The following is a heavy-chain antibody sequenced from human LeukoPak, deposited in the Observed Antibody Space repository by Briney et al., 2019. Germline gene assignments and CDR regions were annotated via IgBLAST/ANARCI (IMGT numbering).Heavy chain of an antibody. V-gene: IGHV1-18*01. J-gene: IGHJ4*02. CDR1: GYTFTSYG. CDR3: ARAMEPYYDSNGCDY. Sequence: VASVKVSCKASGYTFTSYGISWVRQAPGQGLEWMGWISAYNGNTNYAQKLQGRVTMTTDTSTSTAYMELRSLRSDDTAVYYCARAMEPYYDSNGCDYWGQGTPVTVSS. CDR2: ISAYNGNT. D-gene: IGHD3-22*01.